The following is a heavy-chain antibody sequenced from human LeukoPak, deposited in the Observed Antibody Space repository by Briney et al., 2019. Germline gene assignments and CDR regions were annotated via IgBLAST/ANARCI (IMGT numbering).Heavy chain of an antibody. CDR2: ISWNSGDR. D-gene: IGHD5-18*01. CDR1: GFSFDDYA. J-gene: IGHJ4*02. CDR3: AKLVDTATPFDY. Sequence: AGGSLRLSCAASGFSFDDYAMHWVRQAPGKGLEWVSGISWNSGDRDYVGSVKGRFTISRDNAKNSLYLQMNSLRPEDTALYYCAKLVDTATPFDYWGQGTLVT. V-gene: IGHV3-9*01.